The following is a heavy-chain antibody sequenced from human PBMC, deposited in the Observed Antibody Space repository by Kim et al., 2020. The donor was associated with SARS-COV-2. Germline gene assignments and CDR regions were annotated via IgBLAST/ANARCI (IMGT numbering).Heavy chain of an antibody. Sequence: GGSLRLSCAASGFTFSSYAMHWVRQAPGKGLEWVAVISYDGSNKYYADSVKGRFTISRDNSKNTLYLQMNSLRAEDTAVYYCARGGSSWDLDAFDIWGQGTMVTVSS. CDR3: ARGGSSWDLDAFDI. V-gene: IGHV3-30*04. J-gene: IGHJ3*02. CDR2: ISYDGSNK. D-gene: IGHD6-13*01. CDR1: GFTFSSYA.